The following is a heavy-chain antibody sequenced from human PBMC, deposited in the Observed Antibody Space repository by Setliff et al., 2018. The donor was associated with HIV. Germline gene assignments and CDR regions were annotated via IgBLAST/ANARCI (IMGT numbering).Heavy chain of an antibody. Sequence: ASVKISCKASGYPYTDYYIHWVRQDPGQGLEWMGWIKPNTGGTNSAQKFQGWVTMTRDTSISPGYMELSRLRSDDTAVYFCARAGLVPTSDRMVYWGQGTLVTVSS. CDR2: IKPNTGGT. J-gene: IGHJ4*02. V-gene: IGHV1-2*04. D-gene: IGHD2-2*01. CDR1: GYPYTDYY. CDR3: ARAGLVPTSDRMVY.